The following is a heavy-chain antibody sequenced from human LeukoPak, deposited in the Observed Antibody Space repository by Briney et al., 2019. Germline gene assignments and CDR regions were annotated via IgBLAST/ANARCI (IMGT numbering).Heavy chain of an antibody. D-gene: IGHD3-22*01. CDR3: ATASHYYDRSGAYDAFDI. CDR1: GFTVSSNY. CDR2: IYSGGDT. Sequence: GGSLRLSCAASGFTVSSNYVSWVRQAPGKGLEWVSVIYSGGDTYYADSVKGRFTISRDNSKNTLYLQMKSLRAEDTAMYYCATASHYYDRSGAYDAFDIWGQGTMVTVSS. V-gene: IGHV3-53*01. J-gene: IGHJ3*02.